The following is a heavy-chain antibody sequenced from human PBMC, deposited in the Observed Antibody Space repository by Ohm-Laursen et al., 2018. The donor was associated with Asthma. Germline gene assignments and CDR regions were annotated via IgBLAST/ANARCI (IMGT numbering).Heavy chain of an antibody. CDR3: VTDAWWSYVH. V-gene: IGHV3-7*01. CDR2: INPLGNEK. D-gene: IGHD1-26*01. CDR1: GVAFTDSW. J-gene: IGHJ4*02. Sequence: SLRLSCSASGVAFTDSWMSWVRQLPGGSLEWVAKINPLGNEKYYMDSVRGRFTVSRDNAKNSLYLEMNSLRVEDTAVYYCVTDAWWSYVHWGLGTLVTVSS.